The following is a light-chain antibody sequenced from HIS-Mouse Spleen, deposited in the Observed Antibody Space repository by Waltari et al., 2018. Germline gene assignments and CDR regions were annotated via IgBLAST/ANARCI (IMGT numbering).Light chain of an antibody. CDR1: SSDVGSYTL. J-gene: IGLJ3*02. Sequence: QSALTQPASVSGSPGQSITISCTGTSSDVGSYTLVSWYQPHPGKAPKLMIYEGSKRPSGVSNRFSGSKSGNTASLTISGLQAEDEADYYCCSYAGSSTWVFGGGTKLTVL. CDR3: CSYAGSSTWV. V-gene: IGLV2-23*01. CDR2: EGS.